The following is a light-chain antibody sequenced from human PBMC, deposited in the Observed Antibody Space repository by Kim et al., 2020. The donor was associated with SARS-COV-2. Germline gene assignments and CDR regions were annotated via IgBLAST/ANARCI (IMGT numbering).Light chain of an antibody. CDR1: QSISDW. Sequence: SASVGDRVTGTCRASQSISDWLAWYQQKPGKAPKFLIYKASNLESGVPSRFSGSGSGTEFTLTISSLQPDDFATYYCQQYNNYPYTFGQGTKLEI. J-gene: IGKJ2*01. V-gene: IGKV1-5*03. CDR2: KAS. CDR3: QQYNNYPYT.